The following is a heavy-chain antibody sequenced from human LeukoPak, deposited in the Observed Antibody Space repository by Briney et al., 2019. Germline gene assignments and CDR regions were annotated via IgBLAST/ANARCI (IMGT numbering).Heavy chain of an antibody. Sequence: SETLSLTCTVSGDSMSDYFWTWIRQPPGKGLEWIGYAADSGSTNYNPSLKSRVTMSVDTSKNQFSLKLSSVTAADTAVYYCARDNYYYGSGSYYFDYWGQGTLVTVSS. CDR1: GDSMSDYF. CDR3: ARDNYYYGSGSYYFDY. CDR2: AADSGST. D-gene: IGHD3-10*01. J-gene: IGHJ4*02. V-gene: IGHV4-59*12.